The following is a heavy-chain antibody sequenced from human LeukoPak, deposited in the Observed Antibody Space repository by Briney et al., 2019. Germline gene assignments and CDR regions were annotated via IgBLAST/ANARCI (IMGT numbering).Heavy chain of an antibody. V-gene: IGHV3-53*01. Sequence: QTGGSLRLSCAASGFTVISNYMSWVRQAPGKGLEWVSVIYSGGSTYYADSVKGRFTISRDNSKNTLYLQMKSLRAEDTAVYYCARTDETAPAEDFQHWGQGTLVTVSS. CDR1: GFTVISNY. D-gene: IGHD2-21*02. CDR3: ARTDETAPAEDFQH. CDR2: IYSGGST. J-gene: IGHJ1*01.